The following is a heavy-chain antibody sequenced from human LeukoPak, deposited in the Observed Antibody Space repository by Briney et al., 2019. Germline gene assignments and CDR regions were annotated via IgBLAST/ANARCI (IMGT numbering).Heavy chain of an antibody. CDR1: GFTFRSHV. J-gene: IGHJ3*02. Sequence: GGSLRLSCVASGFTFRSHVMHWVRQAPGKGLEWVAVIWYDGSNKYYAESVKGRFTISRDNSKNTLYVQMNSLRVEDTAVYYCARDLGYYGSGSAFDIWGQGTMVTVSS. V-gene: IGHV3-33*01. D-gene: IGHD3-10*01. CDR2: IWYDGSNK. CDR3: ARDLGYYGSGSAFDI.